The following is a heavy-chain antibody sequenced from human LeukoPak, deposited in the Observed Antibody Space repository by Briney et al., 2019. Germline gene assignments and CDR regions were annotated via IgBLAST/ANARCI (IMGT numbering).Heavy chain of an antibody. CDR3: ARVFDYYDSSGYLGNWFDP. V-gene: IGHV4-4*09. Sequence: SETLSLTCTVSGGSISSYYWSWIRQPPGKGLEWIGYIYTSGSTNYNPSLKSRVTISVDTSKNQFSLKLSSVTAADTAVYYCARVFDYYDSSGYLGNWFDPWGQGTLVTVSS. CDR2: IYTSGST. D-gene: IGHD3-22*01. J-gene: IGHJ5*02. CDR1: GGSISSYY.